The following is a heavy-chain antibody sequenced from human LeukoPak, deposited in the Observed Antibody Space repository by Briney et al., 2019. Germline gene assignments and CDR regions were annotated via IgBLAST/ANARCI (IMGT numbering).Heavy chain of an antibody. V-gene: IGHV3-30-3*01. CDR3: ARVTRGLAVAGYYFDY. CDR1: GFTFSSYA. CDR2: ISYDGSNK. J-gene: IGHJ4*02. Sequence: PGRSLRLSCAASGFTFSSYAMHWVRQAPGKGLEWVAVISYDGSNKYYADSVKGRFTISRDNSKNTLYLQMNSLRAEDTAVYYCARVTRGLAVAGYYFDYWGQGTLVTVSS. D-gene: IGHD6-19*01.